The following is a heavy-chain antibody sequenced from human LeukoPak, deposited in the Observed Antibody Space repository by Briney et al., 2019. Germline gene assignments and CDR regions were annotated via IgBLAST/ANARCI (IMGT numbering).Heavy chain of an antibody. D-gene: IGHD6-19*01. CDR1: GFTFSKYW. J-gene: IGHJ4*02. CDR3: ATKQWLAPPPDS. Sequence: GGSLRLSRAASGFTFSKYWMLWVRQAPGKGLESVSRINTDGTVTTYADPVKGRFTVSRDNADNTMFLQMNSVRDEDTAVYYCATKQWLAPPPDSWGQGTPVTVSS. V-gene: IGHV3-74*01. CDR2: INTDGTVT.